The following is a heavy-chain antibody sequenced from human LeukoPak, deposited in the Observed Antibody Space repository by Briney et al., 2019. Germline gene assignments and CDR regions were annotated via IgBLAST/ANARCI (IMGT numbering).Heavy chain of an antibody. CDR2: IYPGYSHT. Sequence: PWGSLKIPWQGSGYNFTSFWMGRVRQVRRKGLEWMGVIYPGYSHTRYSPSFQRQDPISADKSRSTAYLEWSSLQASDTAMYYCARHVVDTAMANTYYYSYYYMDVWGKGTTVTVSS. D-gene: IGHD5-18*01. J-gene: IGHJ6*03. CDR3: ARHVVDTAMANTYYYSYYYMDV. CDR1: GYNFTSFW. V-gene: IGHV5-51*01.